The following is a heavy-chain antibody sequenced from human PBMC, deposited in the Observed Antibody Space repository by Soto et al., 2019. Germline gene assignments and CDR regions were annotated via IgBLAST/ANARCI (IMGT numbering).Heavy chain of an antibody. CDR2: INSDGSST. D-gene: IGHD2-15*01. CDR3: ARDYWVVVVGGNDAFDI. V-gene: IGHV3-74*01. Sequence: GGSLRLSCAASGFTFSSYWMHWVRQAPGKGLVWVSRINSDGSSTSYADSVKGRFTISRDNAKNTLFLQMNSLRAEDTAVYYCARDYWVVVVGGNDAFDIWGQGTMVTVSS. J-gene: IGHJ3*02. CDR1: GFTFSSYW.